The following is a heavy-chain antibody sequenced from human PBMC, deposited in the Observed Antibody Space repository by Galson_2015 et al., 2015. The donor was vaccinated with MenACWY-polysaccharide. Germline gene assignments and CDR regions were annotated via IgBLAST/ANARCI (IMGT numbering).Heavy chain of an antibody. J-gene: IGHJ4*02. CDR2: MNPNSGNT. D-gene: IGHD6-19*01. Sequence: CKASGYTFTRYDINWVRQATIQGLEWMGRMNPNSGNTGYPQKFQGRVTMTRNTSISTAYMELSSLRSEDTAVYYCARGMASDGIAVAKVVNDFWGQGTLVTVSS. V-gene: IGHV1-8*01. CDR1: GYTFTRYD. CDR3: ARGMASDGIAVAKVVNDF.